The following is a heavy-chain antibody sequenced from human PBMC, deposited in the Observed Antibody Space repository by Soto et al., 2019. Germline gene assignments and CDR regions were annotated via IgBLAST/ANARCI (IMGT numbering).Heavy chain of an antibody. CDR3: AKRYYYDSSGYYYSWAFDI. V-gene: IGHV5-10-1*01. D-gene: IGHD3-22*01. CDR1: GYSFTSYW. Sequence: GESLKISCKGSGYSFTSYWISWVRQMPGKGLEWMGRIDPSDSYTNYSPSFQGHVTISADKSISTAYLQWSSLKASDTAMYYCAKRYYYDSSGYYYSWAFDIWGQGTMVTVSS. CDR2: IDPSDSYT. J-gene: IGHJ3*02.